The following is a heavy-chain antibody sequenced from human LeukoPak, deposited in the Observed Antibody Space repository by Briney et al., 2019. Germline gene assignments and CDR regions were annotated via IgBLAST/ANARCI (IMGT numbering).Heavy chain of an antibody. J-gene: IGHJ4*02. CDR1: GGSLSGYY. CDR3: AREERAVSYYFDY. D-gene: IGHD2-8*01. Sequence: KPSETLSLTCAVYGGSLSGYYWSWIRQPPGKGLEWIGEINHSGSTNYNPSLKSRVTISVDTSKNQFSLKLSSVTAADTAVYYCAREERAVSYYFDYWGQGTLVTVSS. V-gene: IGHV4-34*01. CDR2: INHSGST.